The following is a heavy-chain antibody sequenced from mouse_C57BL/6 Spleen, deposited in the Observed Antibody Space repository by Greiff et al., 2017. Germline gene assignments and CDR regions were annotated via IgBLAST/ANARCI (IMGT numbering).Heavy chain of an antibody. CDR1: GYTFTSYW. Sequence: QVQLQQPGAELVKPGASVKLSCKASGYTFTSYWITWVKQRPGQGLEWIGDIYPGSGSTNYNEKFKSKATLTVDTSSSTAYMQLSSLTSEDSAVYYCARRATMVTPFDYWGQGTTLTVSS. D-gene: IGHD2-1*01. CDR3: ARRATMVTPFDY. J-gene: IGHJ2*01. CDR2: IYPGSGST. V-gene: IGHV1-55*01.